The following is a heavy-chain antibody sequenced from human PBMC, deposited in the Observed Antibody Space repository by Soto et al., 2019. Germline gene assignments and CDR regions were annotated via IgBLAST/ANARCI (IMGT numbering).Heavy chain of an antibody. Sequence: EVQLAESGGGLVQPGGSLRLSCAAAGFTISDYYMDWVRQAPGVGLVWVSRTRNKGNRYTTEYAASVKGRFTISRGSAKNTVYLQMNSLRAEDTAMYYCATGPRTERRYFDSWGQGTLVTVSS. J-gene: IGHJ4*02. V-gene: IGHV3-72*01. D-gene: IGHD3-10*01. CDR2: TRNKGNRYTT. CDR1: GFTISDYY. CDR3: ATGPRTERRYFDS.